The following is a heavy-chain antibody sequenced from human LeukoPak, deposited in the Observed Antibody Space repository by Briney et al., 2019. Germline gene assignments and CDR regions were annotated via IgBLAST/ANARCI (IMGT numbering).Heavy chain of an antibody. J-gene: IGHJ4*02. CDR3: ARATTVTDFDY. CDR1: GFTFSNYA. CDR2: ISGTGGST. D-gene: IGHD4-17*01. V-gene: IGHV3-23*01. Sequence: GGSLRLSCAASGFTFSNYAMNWVRQAPGKGLEWVSLISGTGGSTYYADSVKGRFTISRDNSKNTLYVQMNNLRADDTAVYYRARATTVTDFDYWGQGTQVTVSS.